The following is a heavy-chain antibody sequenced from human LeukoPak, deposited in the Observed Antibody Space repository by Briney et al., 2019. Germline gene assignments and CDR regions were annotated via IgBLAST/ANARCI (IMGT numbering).Heavy chain of an antibody. V-gene: IGHV4-4*07. J-gene: IGHJ6*03. D-gene: IGHD5-24*01. CDR3: ARGEMATISLYYYYYYYMDV. CDR2: IYTSGST. Sequence: SETLSLTCTVSGGSISSYYWSWIRQPAGKGLEWIGRIYTSGSTNYNPSLKSRVTISVDTSKNQFSLKLSSVTAADTAVYYCARGEMATISLYYYYYYYMDVWGKGTTVTVSS. CDR1: GGSISSYY.